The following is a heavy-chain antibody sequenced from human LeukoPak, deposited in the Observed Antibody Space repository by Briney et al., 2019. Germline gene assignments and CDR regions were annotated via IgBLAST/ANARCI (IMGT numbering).Heavy chain of an antibody. V-gene: IGHV4-31*03. CDR3: ARDAGYYFDY. Sequence: SQTLSLTCTVSGGSINSTFYWGWIRQHPGKGLECIGYIYYSGRTYYNPSLKSRLTMSVDTSQNQLSLKLTSVIAADTAVYYCARDAGYYFDYWGQGTLVTVSS. J-gene: IGHJ4*02. D-gene: IGHD1-14*01. CDR2: IYYSGRT. CDR1: GGSINSTFY.